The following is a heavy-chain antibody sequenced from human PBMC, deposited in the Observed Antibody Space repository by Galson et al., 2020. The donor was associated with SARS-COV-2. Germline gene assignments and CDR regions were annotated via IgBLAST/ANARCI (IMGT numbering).Heavy chain of an antibody. CDR3: TTDLGHCSGGSCYSAFYYY. J-gene: IGHJ4*02. D-gene: IGHD2-15*01. Sequence: GESLKISCAASGFTFSNAWMNWVRQAPGKGLEWVGRIKSKTDGGTTDYAAPVKGRFTISRDDSKNTLYLQMNSLKTEDTAVYYCTTDLGHCSGGSCYSAFYYYWGQGTLVTVSS. CDR1: GFTFSNAW. V-gene: IGHV3-15*07. CDR2: IKSKTDGGTT.